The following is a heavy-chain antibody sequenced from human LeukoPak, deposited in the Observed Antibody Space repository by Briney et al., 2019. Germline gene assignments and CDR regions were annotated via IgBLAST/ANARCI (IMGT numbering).Heavy chain of an antibody. J-gene: IGHJ6*02. CDR1: GFTFSSYG. V-gene: IGHV3-33*01. CDR2: IWYDGSNK. CDR3: ARQYCSSTSCQHQNHYYYYGMDV. Sequence: GGSLRLSCAASGFTFSSYGMHWVRQAPGKGLEWVAVIWYDGSNKYCADSVKGRFTISRDNSKDTLYLQMNSLRAEDTAVYYCARQYCSSTSCQHQNHYYYYGMDVWGQGTTVTVSS. D-gene: IGHD2-2*01.